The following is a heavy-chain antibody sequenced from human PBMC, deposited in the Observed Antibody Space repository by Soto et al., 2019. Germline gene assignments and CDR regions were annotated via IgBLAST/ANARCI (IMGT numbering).Heavy chain of an antibody. V-gene: IGHV4-4*07. D-gene: IGHD3-9*01. CDR3: AREDYYDTGYYVV. Sequence: ETLSLTCTVSGRSMSGYYWRWIRQPAGERLEWIGRIYTSGTTDFNPSLKGRVTMSVDTSKNQFSLKLTSVTAADTALYYCAREDYYDTGYYVVWGQGTQVTVS. J-gene: IGHJ4*02. CDR2: IYTSGTT. CDR1: GRSMSGYY.